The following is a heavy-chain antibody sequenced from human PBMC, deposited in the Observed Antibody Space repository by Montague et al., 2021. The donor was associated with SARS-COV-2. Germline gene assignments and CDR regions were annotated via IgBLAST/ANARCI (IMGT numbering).Heavy chain of an antibody. V-gene: IGHV6-1*01. CDR2: TYYRSKWYN. J-gene: IGHJ6*02. Sequence: CATSGDSVSSNSATWNWVRQSPSRGLEWLGRTYYRSKWYNDYAVSVRGRVTINPDTSKNQFSLQPNSVTPEDTAIYYCTSGRERNYNVMDVWGQGTTVTVSS. CDR3: TSGRERNYNVMDV. CDR1: GDSVSSNSAT. D-gene: IGHD1-1*01.